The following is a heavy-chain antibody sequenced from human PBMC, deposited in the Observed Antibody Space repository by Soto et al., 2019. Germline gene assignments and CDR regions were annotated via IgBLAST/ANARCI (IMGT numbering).Heavy chain of an antibody. CDR3: ARQMVRGVDWFDP. V-gene: IGHV1-3*01. D-gene: IGHD3-10*01. J-gene: IGHJ5*02. Sequence: QVQLVQSGAEVKKPGASVKVSCKASGYPFTDYAIHWVRQAPVQRPEWMGWINPLNGNTKYSQTFRGRVTISRDTSATTAYMELRGLRSEDTAVYYCARQMVRGVDWFDPWGQGTLVTVSS. CDR2: INPLNGNT. CDR1: GYPFTDYA.